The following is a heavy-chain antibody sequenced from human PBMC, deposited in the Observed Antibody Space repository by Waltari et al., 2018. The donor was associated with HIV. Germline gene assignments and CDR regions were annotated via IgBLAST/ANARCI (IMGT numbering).Heavy chain of an antibody. D-gene: IGHD3-3*01. V-gene: IGHV1-69*01. CDR2: IIPIFGTA. CDR1: GGTFSSYA. J-gene: IGHJ6*02. Sequence: QVQLVQSGAEVKKPGSSVTVSCKAPGGTFSSYAISWVRQAPGQALEWMGGIIPIFGTANYAQKFQGRVTITADESMSTAYMELSSLRSEDTAVYYCARGDFWSGGKDYYYYGMDVWGQGTTVTVSS. CDR3: ARGDFWSGGKDYYYYGMDV.